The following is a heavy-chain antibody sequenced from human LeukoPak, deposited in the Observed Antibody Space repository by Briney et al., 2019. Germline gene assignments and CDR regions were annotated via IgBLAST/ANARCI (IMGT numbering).Heavy chain of an antibody. Sequence: GGSLRLSCAASGFTFSDYYMIWIRQAPWKGLEWVSYITNSGSIIYYADSVKGRFTISRDNAKNSLYLQMNSLRAEDTAVYYCARVPRLRSGVDYWGQGTLVTVSS. D-gene: IGHD3-10*01. CDR3: ARVPRLRSGVDY. V-gene: IGHV3-11*01. CDR2: ITNSGSII. CDR1: GFTFSDYY. J-gene: IGHJ4*02.